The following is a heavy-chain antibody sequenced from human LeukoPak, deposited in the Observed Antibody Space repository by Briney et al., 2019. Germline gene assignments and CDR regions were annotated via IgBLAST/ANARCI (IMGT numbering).Heavy chain of an antibody. J-gene: IGHJ4*02. D-gene: IGHD3-10*01. Sequence: PGGSLRLSCAASRFSISSYRLSWVRQAPGKGLEWVSSISSSSTYIDYADSVRGRFTISRDNAKNSLFLQMSSLRADDTAVYYCARELNYYGSGSRRGFDYWGQGTLVTVSS. CDR1: RFSISSYR. CDR2: ISSSSTYI. V-gene: IGHV3-21*01. CDR3: ARELNYYGSGSRRGFDY.